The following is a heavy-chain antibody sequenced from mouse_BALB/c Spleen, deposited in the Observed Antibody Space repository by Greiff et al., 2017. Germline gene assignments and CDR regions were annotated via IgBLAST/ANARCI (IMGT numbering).Heavy chain of an antibody. CDR1: GYAFSSYW. CDR2: IYPGDGDT. CDR3: ARSGDGYPLFAY. Sequence: QVQLQQSGAELVRPGSSVKISCKASGYAFSSYWMNWVKQRPGQGLEWIGQIYPGDGDTNYNGKFKGKSTLTADKSSSTAYMQLSSLTSEDSAVYFCARSGDGYPLFAYWGQGTLVTVSA. J-gene: IGHJ3*01. V-gene: IGHV1-80*01. D-gene: IGHD2-3*01.